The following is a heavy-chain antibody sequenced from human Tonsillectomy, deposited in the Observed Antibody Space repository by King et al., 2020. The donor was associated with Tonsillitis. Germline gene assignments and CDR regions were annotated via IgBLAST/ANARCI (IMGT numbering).Heavy chain of an antibody. D-gene: IGHD1-20*01. V-gene: IGHV3-23*04. Sequence: VQLVESGGGLVQPGGSLRLSCAASGFTFSSYGMSWVRQAPGKGLEWVSGISGSGGSTYYADSVKGRFSISRDNSRDTLCLQMNSLRAEDTAVYYCAKDLYITGTAFDYWGQGTPVTVSS. CDR1: GFTFSSYG. J-gene: IGHJ4*02. CDR2: ISGSGGST. CDR3: AKDLYITGTAFDY.